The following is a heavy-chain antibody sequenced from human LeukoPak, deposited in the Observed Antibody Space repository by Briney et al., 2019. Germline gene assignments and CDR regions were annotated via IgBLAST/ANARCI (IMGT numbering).Heavy chain of an antibody. J-gene: IGHJ4*02. CDR1: GGSISSSSYY. V-gene: IGHV4-39*01. Sequence: SETLSLTCTVSGGSISSSSYYWGWIRQPPGKGLEWIGSIYYSGSTYYNPSLKSRVTISVDTSKNQFSLKLSSVTAADTAVYYCARHPIYCSGGICYDYWGQGTLVTVSS. D-gene: IGHD2-15*01. CDR2: IYYSGST. CDR3: ARHPIYCSGGICYDY.